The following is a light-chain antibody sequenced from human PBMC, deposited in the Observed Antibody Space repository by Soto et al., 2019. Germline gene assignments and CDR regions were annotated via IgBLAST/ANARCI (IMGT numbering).Light chain of an antibody. Sequence: QSVLTQPPSVSGAPGQRVTISCTGSSSNIGAGYDVHWYQQLPVTAPKLLIYGNSNRPSGVPDRFSGSKSGTSASLAITGLEAEDEADYFRSSDDSSRTVLFGGGTKLTVL. CDR3: SSDDSSRTVL. CDR2: GNS. V-gene: IGLV1-40*01. J-gene: IGLJ2*01. CDR1: SSNIGAGYD.